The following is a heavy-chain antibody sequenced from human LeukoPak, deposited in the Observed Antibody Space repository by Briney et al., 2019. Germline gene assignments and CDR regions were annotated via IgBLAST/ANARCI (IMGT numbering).Heavy chain of an antibody. D-gene: IGHD3-16*01. CDR1: GFTFSSYS. V-gene: IGHV3-21*04. J-gene: IGHJ4*02. CDR3: AKNGGGSLSVLDY. CDR2: ISSSSSYI. Sequence: GGSLRLSCAASGFTFSSYSMNWVRQAPGKGLEWVSSISSSSSYIYYADSVKGRFTISRDNAKNSLYLQTNSLRAEDTAVYYCAKNGGGSLSVLDYWGQGTLVTVSS.